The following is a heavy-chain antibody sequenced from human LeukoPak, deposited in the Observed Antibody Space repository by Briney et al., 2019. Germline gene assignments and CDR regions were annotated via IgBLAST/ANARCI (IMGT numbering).Heavy chain of an antibody. Sequence: GGSLRLSCAASGFTFSSYSMNWVRQAPGKGLEWVSYISSSSTIYYADSVKGRFTISRDNAKNSLYLQMNSLRAEDTALYYCAKDIRGCSGGSCYGAFDYWGQGTLVTVSS. J-gene: IGHJ4*02. V-gene: IGHV3-48*04. CDR2: ISSSSTI. D-gene: IGHD2-15*01. CDR1: GFTFSSYS. CDR3: AKDIRGCSGGSCYGAFDY.